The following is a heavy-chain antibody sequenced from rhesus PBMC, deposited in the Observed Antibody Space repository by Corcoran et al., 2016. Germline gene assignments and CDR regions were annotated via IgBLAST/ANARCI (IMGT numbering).Heavy chain of an antibody. CDR1: GGSISSSNW. CDR2: ISGGRHTT. J-gene: IGHJ4*01. D-gene: IGHD6-31*01. V-gene: IGHV4-65*02. Sequence: QVQLQESGPGLVKPSETLSLTCAVSGGSISSSNWWSWIRQPPGKGLEWIGDISGGRHTTFYTPSLKSRVTISKDTSKNPFSLKLSSVTAADTAVYYCARRAVAGYYFDYWGQGVLVTVSS. CDR3: ARRAVAGYYFDY.